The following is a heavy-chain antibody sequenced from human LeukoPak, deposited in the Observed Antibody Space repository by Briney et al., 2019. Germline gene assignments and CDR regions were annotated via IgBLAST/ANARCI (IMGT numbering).Heavy chain of an antibody. V-gene: IGHV4-34*01. CDR1: GGSFSGYC. CDR2: INHSGST. Sequence: SETLSLTCAVYGGSFSGYCWSWIRQPPGKGLEWIGEINHSGSTNYNPSLKSRVTISVDTSKNQFSLKLSSVTAADTAVYYCARGLTGRDAGAGRYYYYMDVWGKGTTVTVSS. J-gene: IGHJ6*03. D-gene: IGHD1-20*01. CDR3: ARGLTGRDAGAGRYYYYMDV.